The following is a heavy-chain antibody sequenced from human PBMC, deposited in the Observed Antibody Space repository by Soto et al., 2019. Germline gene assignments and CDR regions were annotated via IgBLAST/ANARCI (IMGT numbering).Heavy chain of an antibody. CDR3: ARQMVRGVIFDY. J-gene: IGHJ4*02. CDR2: INPSGGST. CDR1: GYTFTSYY. Sequence: ASVKVSCKASGYTFTSYYMHWVRQAPGQGLEWMGIINPSGGSTSYAQKFQGRVTMTRDTSTSTFYMELSSVRSEDTAVYYCARQMVRGVIFDYWGQGTLVTVSS. D-gene: IGHD3-10*01. V-gene: IGHV1-46*01.